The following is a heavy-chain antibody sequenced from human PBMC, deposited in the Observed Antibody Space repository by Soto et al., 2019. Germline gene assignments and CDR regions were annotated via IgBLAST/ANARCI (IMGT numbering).Heavy chain of an antibody. Sequence: PGGSLRLSCAASGFTFSSYGMHWVRQAPGKGLEWVAVISYDGSNKYYADSVKGRFTISRDNSKNTLYLQMNSLRAEDTAVYYCARSIAAALLDYWGQGTLVTVSS. CDR3: ARSIAAALLDY. D-gene: IGHD6-13*01. CDR1: GFTFSSYG. V-gene: IGHV3-30*03. CDR2: ISYDGSNK. J-gene: IGHJ4*02.